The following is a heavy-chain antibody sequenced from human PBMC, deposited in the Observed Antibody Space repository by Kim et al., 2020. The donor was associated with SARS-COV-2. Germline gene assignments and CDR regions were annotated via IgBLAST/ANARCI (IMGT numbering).Heavy chain of an antibody. V-gene: IGHV4-34*01. D-gene: IGHD3-22*01. CDR3: SRGAPMIVVIITQTFDY. Sequence: LPGYSGSWNRQAPGKGLEGIGEINHSGGTKYHPSLKSRATISLDTSKNEFSLKLTSVTAADTAIYYCSRGAPMIVVIITQTFDYWGRGSLAT. J-gene: IGHJ4*02. CDR2: INHSGGT. CDR1: LPGYS.